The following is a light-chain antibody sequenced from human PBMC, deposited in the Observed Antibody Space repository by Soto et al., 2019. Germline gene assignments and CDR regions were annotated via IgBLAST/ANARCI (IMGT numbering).Light chain of an antibody. CDR2: SNN. Sequence: QSVLTQPPSASGTPGQRVTISCSGSSSNIGSNTVNWYQQPPGTAPKLLIYSNNQQPSGVPDRCSGSKSGTAASLAISGLQSEDEADYYCAACDDRLNGWVFGGGTKLTVL. CDR1: SSNIGSNT. V-gene: IGLV1-44*01. J-gene: IGLJ3*02. CDR3: AACDDRLNGWV.